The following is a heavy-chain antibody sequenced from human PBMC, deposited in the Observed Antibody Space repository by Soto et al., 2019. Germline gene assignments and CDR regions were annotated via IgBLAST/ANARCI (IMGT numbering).Heavy chain of an antibody. V-gene: IGHV3-7*01. D-gene: IGHD1-26*01. Sequence: GGSLRLSCAASGFTFSSYWMSWVRQAPGKGLEWVANIKQDGSEKYYVDSVKGRFTISRDNAKNSLYLQMSSLRAEDMAVYDCARTSGSYDAFDIWGQGTMVTVSS. CDR2: IKQDGSEK. J-gene: IGHJ3*02. CDR3: ARTSGSYDAFDI. CDR1: GFTFSSYW.